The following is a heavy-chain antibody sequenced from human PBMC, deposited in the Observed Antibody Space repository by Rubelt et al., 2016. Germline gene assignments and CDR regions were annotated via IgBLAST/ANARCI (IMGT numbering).Heavy chain of an antibody. CDR1: GGSITTYY. V-gene: IGHV4-59*01. CDR2: ISYTGST. J-gene: IGHJ4*02. Sequence: QVQLQESGPGLVKPSETLSLTCTVSGGSITTYYWSWIRQPPGKGLEWIGYISYTGSTKYSPSLKSRVAISVDTSKNQVSLGLSSVTAADTAVYYCARTDKAVNDYGELWGQGTLVTVSS. D-gene: IGHD4-17*01. CDR3: ARTDKAVNDYGEL.